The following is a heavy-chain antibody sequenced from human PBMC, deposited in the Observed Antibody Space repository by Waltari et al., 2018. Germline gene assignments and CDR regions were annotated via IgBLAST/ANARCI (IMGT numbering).Heavy chain of an antibody. Sequence: QVQLQQWGPGLLKPSETQSLTCGIFGGSFSAYYWSWIRQSPGKGLEWIGEINHSGDTNYNPSLKSRLTISADTSKNHFSLKLTSVTAADTGVYFCARLWATLRFLEWLTEVDRFDVWGPGTMVTVSS. J-gene: IGHJ3*01. CDR2: INHSGDT. CDR1: GGSFSAYY. V-gene: IGHV4-34*01. D-gene: IGHD3-3*01. CDR3: ARLWATLRFLEWLTEVDRFDV.